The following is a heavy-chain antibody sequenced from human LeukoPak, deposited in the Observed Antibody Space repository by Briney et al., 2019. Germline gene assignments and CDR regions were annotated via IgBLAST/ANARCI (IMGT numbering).Heavy chain of an antibody. V-gene: IGHV3-21*01. CDR1: GFTFSTYT. D-gene: IGHD6-6*01. CDR3: ARADSNIAARRIGFDS. CDR2: ISSTSSSK. Sequence: GGSLRLSCAASGFTFSTYTMTWVRQAPGKGLEWVSSISSTSSSKYYADSVEGRFTISRDNAKNSLHLQMNSLRAEDTAVYYCARADSNIAARRIGFDSWGQGTLVTVSS. J-gene: IGHJ4*02.